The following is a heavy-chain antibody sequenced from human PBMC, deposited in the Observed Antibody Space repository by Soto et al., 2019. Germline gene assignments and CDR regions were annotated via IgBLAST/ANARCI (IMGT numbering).Heavy chain of an antibody. D-gene: IGHD5-12*01. CDR3: AAGGGLPRYY. CDR1: GGSISSGGYS. V-gene: IGHV4-30-2*01. Sequence: QLQLQESGSGLVKPSQTLSLTCAVSGGSISSGGYSWSWIRQPPGKGLEWIGYIYHSGSTYYNPSLNGTVTTSVDRSKNRCSLKLSSVTAADTAVYYCAAGGGLPRYYWGQGTLVTVSS. J-gene: IGHJ4*02. CDR2: IYHSGST.